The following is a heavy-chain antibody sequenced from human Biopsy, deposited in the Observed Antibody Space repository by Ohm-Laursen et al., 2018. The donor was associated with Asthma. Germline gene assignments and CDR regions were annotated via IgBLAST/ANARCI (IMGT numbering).Heavy chain of an antibody. V-gene: IGHV3-33*06. J-gene: IGHJ6*02. CDR3: AKDQKYKTKGPSFHAMDA. D-gene: IGHD1-14*01. Sequence: SLRLSCTASGFTFNSYCIHWVRQAPGKGLEWVAIISYDGRNQYTAKSVEGRFTISRDNSRDTLYLQMNSLRAEDTAVYYCAKDQKYKTKGPSFHAMDAWGQGTTVTVSS. CDR1: GFTFNSYC. CDR2: ISYDGRNQ.